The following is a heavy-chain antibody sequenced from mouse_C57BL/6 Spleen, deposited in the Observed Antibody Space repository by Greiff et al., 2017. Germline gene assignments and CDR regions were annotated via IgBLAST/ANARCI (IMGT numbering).Heavy chain of an antibody. CDR1: GFTFSDYG. J-gene: IGHJ4*01. CDR3: ARGRDYYGSSYGLYYAMDY. D-gene: IGHD1-1*01. Sequence: EVQLVESGGGLVKPGGSLKLSCAASGFTFSDYGMPWVRQAPEKGLEWVAYICSGSSTIYYADTVKGRFTISRDNAKNTLFLQMTSLRSEDTAMDYWARGRDYYGSSYGLYYAMDYGGQGTSVTVSS. V-gene: IGHV5-17*01. CDR2: ICSGSSTI.